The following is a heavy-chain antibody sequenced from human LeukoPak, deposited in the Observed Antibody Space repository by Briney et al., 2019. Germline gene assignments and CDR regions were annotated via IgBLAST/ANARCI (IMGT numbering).Heavy chain of an antibody. J-gene: IGHJ3*02. Sequence: SETLSLTCTVSGGSISGYYWSWIRQPPGKGLEWIGYIYTSGSTNYNPSLKSRVTISVDTSRNQFSLKLSSVTAADTAVYYCVREASNSGAFDIWGQGTMVTVSS. CDR2: IYTSGST. CDR3: VREASNSGAFDI. V-gene: IGHV4-4*09. CDR1: GGSISGYY. D-gene: IGHD4-23*01.